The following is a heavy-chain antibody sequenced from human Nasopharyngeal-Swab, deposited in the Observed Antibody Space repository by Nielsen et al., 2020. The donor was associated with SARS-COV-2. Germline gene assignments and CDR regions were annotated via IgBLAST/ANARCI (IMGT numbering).Heavy chain of an antibody. V-gene: IGHV1-18*01. CDR2: ISANNGNT. D-gene: IGHD6-19*01. Sequence: ASVKVSCKASGYTFINYGPSWVRQAPGQGLEWVGWISANNGNTSYAQKFRGRVTMTTDTSTSTAYMELRSLRSDDTAIYYCARDQWLVHYFDYWGQGTLVTVSS. J-gene: IGHJ4*02. CDR3: ARDQWLVHYFDY. CDR1: GYTFINYG.